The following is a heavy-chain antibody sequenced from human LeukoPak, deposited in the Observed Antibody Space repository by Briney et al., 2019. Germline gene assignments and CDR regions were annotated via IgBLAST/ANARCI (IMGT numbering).Heavy chain of an antibody. CDR1: GFTFSSYG. CDR2: ISGSGVST. Sequence: PGGSLRLSCAGSGFTFSSYGMSWVRQTPGKGLEWVSAISGSGVSTYYVDSVKGRFTISRDNAKNTLYLQMNSLRAEDTAVYYCARDKEDSSGFPLGYWGQGTLVTVSS. CDR3: ARDKEDSSGFPLGY. J-gene: IGHJ4*02. D-gene: IGHD3-22*01. V-gene: IGHV3-23*01.